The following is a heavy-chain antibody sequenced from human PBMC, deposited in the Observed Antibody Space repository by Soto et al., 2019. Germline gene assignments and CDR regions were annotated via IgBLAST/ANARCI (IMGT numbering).Heavy chain of an antibody. CDR1: GFTVSDDW. CDR2: IKSKRDGGTT. CDR3: TTDRLT. D-gene: IGHD2-21*01. Sequence: VQLVESGGALVKPGGSLRLSCAVSGFTVSDDWMSWVRQAPGKGLEWVGRIKSKRDGGTTDYVSPVKGRFIISRDDSENTLYLQMNSLQIEDTGVYYCTTDRLTWGQGTLVTVSS. J-gene: IGHJ5*02. V-gene: IGHV3-15*02.